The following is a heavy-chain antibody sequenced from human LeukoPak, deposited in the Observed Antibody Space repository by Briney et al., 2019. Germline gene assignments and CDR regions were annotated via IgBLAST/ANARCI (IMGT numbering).Heavy chain of an antibody. J-gene: IGHJ4*02. CDR1: GGTFSSYA. V-gene: IGHV1-69*06. CDR2: IIPIFGTA. CDR3: ARVSSGSSHFDY. D-gene: IGHD1-26*01. Sequence: SVKVSCKASGGTFSSYAISWVRQAPGQGLEWMGGIIPIFGTANHAQKFQGRVTITADKSTSTAYMELSSLRSEDTAVYYCARVSSGSSHFDYWGQGTLVTVSS.